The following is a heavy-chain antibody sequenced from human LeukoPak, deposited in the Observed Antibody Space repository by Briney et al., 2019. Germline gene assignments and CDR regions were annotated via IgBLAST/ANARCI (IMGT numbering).Heavy chain of an antibody. CDR3: AKARTLGYCSGGSCVHDAFDF. V-gene: IGHV3-30*02. J-gene: IGHJ3*01. CDR2: IRYDGSNK. Sequence: GGSLRLSCAAPGFTFSSYGMNWVRQAPGKGLEWVGFIRYDGSNKYYADSVKGRFTISRDNSKNTQYLQMNSLRAEDTAVYYCAKARTLGYCSGGSCVHDAFDFWGQGTMVTVSS. D-gene: IGHD2-15*01. CDR1: GFTFSSYG.